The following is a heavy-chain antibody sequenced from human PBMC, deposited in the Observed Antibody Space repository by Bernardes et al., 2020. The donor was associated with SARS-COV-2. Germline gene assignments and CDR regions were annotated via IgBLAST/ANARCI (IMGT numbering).Heavy chain of an antibody. J-gene: IGHJ2*01. V-gene: IGHV3-66*02. CDR3: ARGEAVTILGVPIRGRWYFDL. Sequence: GWSLRLSCAASGFIVSNKYMTWVRQAPGKGLEWVSVIYSDGTTFYTDSVKGRFTISRDNSKNTLYLQMNSLRVEDAAVYYCARGEAVTILGVPIRGRWYFDLWGRGTQVSVSS. CDR1: GFIVSNKY. CDR2: IYSDGTT. D-gene: IGHD3-3*01.